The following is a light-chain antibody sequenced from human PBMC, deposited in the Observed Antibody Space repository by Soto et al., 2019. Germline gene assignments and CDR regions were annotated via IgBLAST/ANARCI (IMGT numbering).Light chain of an antibody. V-gene: IGKV3-15*01. Sequence: EIVMTQSPATLSVSPGERATPSCRASRSVSSNLAWYQQKPGQAPRLLMYGASTRATGIPARFSGSGSGTEFTLTISSLQSEDFAVYYCQQYGTSEIIFGQGTRLEIK. CDR3: QQYGTSEII. J-gene: IGKJ5*01. CDR2: GAS. CDR1: RSVSSN.